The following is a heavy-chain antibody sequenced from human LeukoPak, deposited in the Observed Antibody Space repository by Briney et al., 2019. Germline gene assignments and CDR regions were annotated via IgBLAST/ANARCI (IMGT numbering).Heavy chain of an antibody. V-gene: IGHV3-74*01. CDR1: GLTFTNYW. CDR2: INIDGTTT. D-gene: IGHD4-11*01. Sequence: GGSLRLSCAASGLTFTNYWIHWVRQAPGEGLVWVSRINIDGTTTTYADSVKGRFTISRDNAKSTVYLQMNSLRVEDTAVYYCGNHDNSDYYGGQGTLVTVSA. CDR3: GNHDNSDYY. J-gene: IGHJ4*02.